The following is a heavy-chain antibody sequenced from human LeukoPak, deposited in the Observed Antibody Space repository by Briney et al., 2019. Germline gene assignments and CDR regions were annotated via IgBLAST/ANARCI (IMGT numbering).Heavy chain of an antibody. Sequence: GGSLRLSCAASGFSFSDHWMHWVRQGPGKGLVWVSRINSDETDIGYADSVKGRFTISRDNVKNALYLQMNSLGDEDTAVYYCARGATLDYWGQGTLVTVSS. V-gene: IGHV3-74*01. CDR1: GFSFSDHW. CDR3: ARGATLDY. J-gene: IGHJ4*02. D-gene: IGHD5-12*01. CDR2: INSDETDI.